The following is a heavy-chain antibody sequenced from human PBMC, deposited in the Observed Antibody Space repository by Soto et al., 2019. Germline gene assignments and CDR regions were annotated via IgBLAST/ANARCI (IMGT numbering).Heavy chain of an antibody. Sequence: SETPSLTSTVYGGSINSTSSYWAWIRQPTGKGLEWVGSIYYLGNTYYNTSLGSRVTISLDTSKNQFSLKLSSVTAADTAVFYCAGLYPYESSGYHLDYWSQGTLVTVSS. CDR3: AGLYPYESSGYHLDY. V-gene: IGHV4-39*05. CDR1: GGSINSTSSY. D-gene: IGHD3-22*01. J-gene: IGHJ4*02. CDR2: IYYLGNT.